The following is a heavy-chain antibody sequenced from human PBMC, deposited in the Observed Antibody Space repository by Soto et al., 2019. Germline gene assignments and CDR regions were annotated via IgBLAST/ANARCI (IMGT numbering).Heavy chain of an antibody. CDR1: LFTFSSYA. CDR3: AKATPGYTINWFDT. D-gene: IGHD6-13*01. V-gene: IGHV3-23*01. J-gene: IGHJ5*02. CDR2: ISGSGGST. Sequence: PLRLSWSASLFTFSSYAMTWVLKNPGKGLEWFSAISGSGGSTYYADSVKGRFTISRDNSKNTLYMQMNSLRAEDTAVYHCAKATPGYTINWFDTWGQGTLVTVSS.